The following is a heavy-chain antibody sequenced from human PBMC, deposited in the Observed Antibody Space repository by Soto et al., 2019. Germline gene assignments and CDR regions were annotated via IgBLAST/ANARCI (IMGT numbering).Heavy chain of an antibody. CDR2: ISWSSVNI. V-gene: IGHV3-9*01. Sequence: EVQLLESGGGVVQPGGSLRLSCVASGFNFKKFAMSWVRQAPGEGLEWVSGISWSSVNIGYADSVKGRFTISRDNSEDSLFLQIDNPRSDDTAIYFCAKDASGDYDRGYFHLWGRGTLVTVSS. D-gene: IGHD3-22*01. J-gene: IGHJ2*01. CDR3: AKDASGDYDRGYFHL. CDR1: GFNFKKFA.